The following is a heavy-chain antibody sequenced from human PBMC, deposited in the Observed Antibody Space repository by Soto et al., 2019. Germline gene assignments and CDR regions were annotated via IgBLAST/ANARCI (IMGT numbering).Heavy chain of an antibody. Sequence: GGSLRISCAASGFTFSNAWINWVRQAPGKGLEWVGRIKSKTDGGTTDYAEPVKGRFAISRDDSNNMVYLQMNSLKIEDTAVYYCTTDSYSSIIMVRFDYWGQRTLVTVSS. J-gene: IGHJ4*02. CDR3: TTDSYSSIIMVRFDY. CDR1: GFTFSNAW. V-gene: IGHV3-15*07. CDR2: IKSKTDGGTT. D-gene: IGHD2-2*01.